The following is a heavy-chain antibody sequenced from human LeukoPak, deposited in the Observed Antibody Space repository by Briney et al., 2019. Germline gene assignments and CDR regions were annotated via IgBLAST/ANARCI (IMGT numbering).Heavy chain of an antibody. D-gene: IGHD6-19*01. CDR1: GYTFTRYG. V-gene: IGHV1-18*01. Sequence: ASVKVSCKASGYTFTRYGISWVRQAPGQGLEWMGWISTYSGYANYAQKLQGRVTMTTETSTSTAYMELRSLRSDDTAVYYCARNSSDWYGYMDVWGKGTTVTVSS. CDR2: ISTYSGYA. CDR3: ARNSSDWYGYMDV. J-gene: IGHJ6*04.